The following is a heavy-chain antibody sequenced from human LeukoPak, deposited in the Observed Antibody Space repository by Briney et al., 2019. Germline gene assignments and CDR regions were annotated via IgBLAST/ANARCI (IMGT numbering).Heavy chain of an antibody. V-gene: IGHV3-7*01. CDR3: ALGYDFWSGYDLFDY. CDR1: GFTFSSYW. D-gene: IGHD3-3*01. CDR2: IKQDGSEK. Sequence: PGGSLRLSCAASGFTFSSYWMSWVRQAPGKGLEWVANIKQDGSEKYYVDSVKGRFTISRDNAKNSLYLQMNSLRAEDTAVYYCALGYDFWSGYDLFDYWGQGTLVTVSS. J-gene: IGHJ4*02.